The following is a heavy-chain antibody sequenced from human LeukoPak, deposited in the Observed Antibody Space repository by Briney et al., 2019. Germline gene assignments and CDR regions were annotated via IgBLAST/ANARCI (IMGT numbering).Heavy chain of an antibody. D-gene: IGHD3-3*01. CDR1: GFTFSSYS. CDR3: AREGYYDFWSGYYERGHYYMDV. V-gene: IGHV3-21*01. Sequence: GGSLRLSCAASGFTFSSYSMNWVRQAPGKGLEWVSSISSSSSYIYYADSVKGRFTISRDNAKNSLYLQMNSLRAEDTAVYYCAREGYYDFWSGYYERGHYYMDVWGKGTTVTVSS. J-gene: IGHJ6*03. CDR2: ISSSSSYI.